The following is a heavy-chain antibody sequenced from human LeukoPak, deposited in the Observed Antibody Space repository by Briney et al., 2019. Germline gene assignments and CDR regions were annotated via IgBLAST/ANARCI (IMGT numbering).Heavy chain of an antibody. CDR3: ARDGAHKNHYYSYYYMDV. Sequence: SETLSLTCTVSGGSISSSSYYCGWIRQPPGKGLEWIGSIYYSGSTYYNPSLKSRVTISVDTSKNQFSLKLSSVTAADTAVYYCARDGAHKNHYYSYYYMDVWGKGTTVTVSS. J-gene: IGHJ6*03. CDR2: IYYSGST. D-gene: IGHD3-16*01. CDR1: GGSISSSSYY. V-gene: IGHV4-39*07.